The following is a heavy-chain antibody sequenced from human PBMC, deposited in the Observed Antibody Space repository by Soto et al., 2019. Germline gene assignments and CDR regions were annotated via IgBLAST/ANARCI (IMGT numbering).Heavy chain of an antibody. Sequence: SETLSLTCAVYGGSFSAYYWAWIRQPPGKGLQWIAEINHSGSTNYNPSLKSRVSISVDTSKNQFSLKLSSVTAADTAVYYCATVIAVPVSAFDYWGQGTLVTVSS. D-gene: IGHD6-19*01. V-gene: IGHV4-34*01. CDR2: INHSGST. J-gene: IGHJ4*02. CDR3: ATVIAVPVSAFDY. CDR1: GGSFSAYY.